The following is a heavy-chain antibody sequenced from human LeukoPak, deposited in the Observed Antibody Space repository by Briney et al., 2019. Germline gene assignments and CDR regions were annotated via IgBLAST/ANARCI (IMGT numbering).Heavy chain of an antibody. CDR3: ARARVPVSSAGTFDY. V-gene: IGHV3-74*01. Sequence: GSLRLSCAASGFTFSSYWMHWVRQAPGKGLVWVSRINTDGSSTSYADSVKGRFTISRDNAKNTLYLQMNSLRAEDTAVYYCARARVPVSSAGTFDYWGQGTLVTVSS. D-gene: IGHD6-19*01. CDR2: INTDGSST. J-gene: IGHJ4*02. CDR1: GFTFSSYW.